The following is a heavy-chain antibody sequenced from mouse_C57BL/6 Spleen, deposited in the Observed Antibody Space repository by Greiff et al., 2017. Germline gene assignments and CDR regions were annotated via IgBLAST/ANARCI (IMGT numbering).Heavy chain of an antibody. J-gene: IGHJ4*01. CDR1: GYTFTSYW. Sequence: QVQLQQPGAELVRPGSSVKLSCKASGYTFTSYWMDWVKQTPGQGLEWIGNIYPSDNETHYNQKFKDKATLTVDKSSSTAYMQLSSLTSEDSAVYYCARTTQAYYAMDYWGQGTSVTVSS. D-gene: IGHD3-2*02. CDR2: IYPSDNET. CDR3: ARTTQAYYAMDY. V-gene: IGHV1-61*01.